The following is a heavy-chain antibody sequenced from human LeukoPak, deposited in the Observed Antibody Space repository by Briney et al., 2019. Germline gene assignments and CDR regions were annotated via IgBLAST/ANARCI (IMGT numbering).Heavy chain of an antibody. V-gene: IGHV3-21*01. CDR2: ISSSSSYI. Sequence: PGGSLRLSCAASGFTLSSYSMNWVRQAPGKGLEWVSSISSSSSYIYYADSVKGRFTISRDNAKNSLYLQMNSLRAEDTAVYYCARDNVGYYDFWSGFPLDYWGQGTLVTVSS. CDR1: GFTLSSYS. CDR3: ARDNVGYYDFWSGFPLDY. J-gene: IGHJ4*02. D-gene: IGHD3-3*01.